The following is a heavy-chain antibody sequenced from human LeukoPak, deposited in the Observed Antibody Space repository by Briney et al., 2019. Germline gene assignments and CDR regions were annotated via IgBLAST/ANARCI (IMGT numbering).Heavy chain of an antibody. D-gene: IGHD2-2*03. CDR3: ARASWISTAGAVC. V-gene: IGHV3-23*01. J-gene: IGHJ4*02. CDR2: MKGGGET. CDR1: GFTLRSYS. Sequence: GGSLRLSCEASGFTLRSYSMDWVRQAPARGPEWLSSMKGGGETFYADSVKGRCTLSRDISRNTVYLQLNNLRVEDTAIYYCARASWISTAGAVCWGQGTQVTVSS.